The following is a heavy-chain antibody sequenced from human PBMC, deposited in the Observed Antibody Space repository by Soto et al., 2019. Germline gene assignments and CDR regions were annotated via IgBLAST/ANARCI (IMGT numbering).Heavy chain of an antibody. CDR1: GGTFSSYA. J-gene: IGHJ6*02. Sequence: QVQLVQSGAEVKKPGSSVKVSCKASGGTFSSYAISWVRQAPGQGLEWMGGIIPIFGTANYAQKFQGRVTITADESTSTAYMELSSLRSEDTAVYYCARGGGLVPAAIRYYYYGMDVWGQGTTVTVSS. CDR3: ARGGGLVPAAIRYYYYGMDV. CDR2: IIPIFGTA. V-gene: IGHV1-69*12. D-gene: IGHD2-2*02.